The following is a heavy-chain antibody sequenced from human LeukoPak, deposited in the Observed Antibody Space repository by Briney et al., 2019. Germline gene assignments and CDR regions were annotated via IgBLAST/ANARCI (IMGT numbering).Heavy chain of an antibody. D-gene: IGHD3-9*01. Sequence: GGSLRLSCAASGFTFSSYSMNWVRQAPGKGLEWVSYISSSSSTIYYADSVKGRFTISRDNAKNSLYLQINSLRAEDTAVYYCARDSLRTVLRYFDWPSGDYWGQGTLVTVSS. CDR3: ARDSLRTVLRYFDWPSGDY. CDR2: ISSSSSTI. J-gene: IGHJ4*02. CDR1: GFTFSSYS. V-gene: IGHV3-48*01.